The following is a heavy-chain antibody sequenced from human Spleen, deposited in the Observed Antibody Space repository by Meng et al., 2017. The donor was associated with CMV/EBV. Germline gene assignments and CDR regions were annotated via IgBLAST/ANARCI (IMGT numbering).Heavy chain of an antibody. J-gene: IGHJ4*02. V-gene: IGHV3-21*01. CDR3: ARTHNGRGGSFDF. CDR1: GFGFSDYS. Sequence: GGSLRLSCVASGFGFSDYSMNWVRQAPGKGLEWVSFISSSSSNINYADSLKGRFTISRDNAKNSLFLQMNSLRAEDTAVYYCARTHNGRGGSFDFWGQGALVTVSS. CDR2: ISSSSSNI. D-gene: IGHD3-16*01.